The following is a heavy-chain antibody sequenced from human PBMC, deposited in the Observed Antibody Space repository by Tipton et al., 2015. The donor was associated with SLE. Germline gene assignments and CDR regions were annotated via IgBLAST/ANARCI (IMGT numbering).Heavy chain of an antibody. CDR3: ARGFWGSRPYYFDY. CDR1: GYTFTSYG. D-gene: IGHD3-16*01. CDR2: INPSGGST. Sequence: QLVQSGPEVKKPGASVKVSCKTSGYTFTSYGISRVRQAPGQGLEWMGIINPSGGSTSYAQKFQGRVTMTRDTSTSTVYMELSSLRSEDTAVYYCARGFWGSRPYYFDYWGQGTLVTVSS. V-gene: IGHV1-46*01. J-gene: IGHJ4*02.